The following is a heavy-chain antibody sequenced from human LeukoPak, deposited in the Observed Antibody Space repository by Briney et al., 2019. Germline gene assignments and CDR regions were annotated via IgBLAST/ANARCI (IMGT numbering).Heavy chain of an antibody. D-gene: IGHD3-3*01. V-gene: IGHV4-61*02. Sequence: ASETLSLTCTVSGGSISSGSYYWSWIRQPAGKGLEWIGRIYTSGSTNYNPSLKGRVTISVDTSKNQFSLKLSSVTAADTAVYYCAREGAILGFLADYWGQGTLVTVSS. CDR1: GGSISSGSYY. CDR3: AREGAILGFLADY. CDR2: IYTSGST. J-gene: IGHJ4*02.